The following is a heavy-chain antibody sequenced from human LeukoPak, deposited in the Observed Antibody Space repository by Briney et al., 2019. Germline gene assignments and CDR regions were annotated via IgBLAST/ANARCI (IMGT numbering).Heavy chain of an antibody. V-gene: IGHV5-51*01. D-gene: IGHD1-26*01. CDR3: ARSRRSPGNYYYYMDV. CDR1: GYSFTSYW. Sequence: GESLKISCKGSGYSFTSYWIGWVRQMPGKGLEWMGIVYPGDSDTRYSPSFQGQVTISADKSISTAYLQWSSLKASDTAMYYCARSRRSPGNYYYYMDVWGKGTTVTVSS. CDR2: VYPGDSDT. J-gene: IGHJ6*03.